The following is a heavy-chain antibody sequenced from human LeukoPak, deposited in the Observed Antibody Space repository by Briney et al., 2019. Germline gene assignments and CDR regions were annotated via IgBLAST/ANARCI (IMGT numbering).Heavy chain of an antibody. CDR3: ARDRTAAGTGPYYFDY. D-gene: IGHD6-13*01. J-gene: IGHJ4*02. V-gene: IGHV4-39*07. CDR2: IYYSGST. CDR1: GGSISSSSYY. Sequence: SETLSLTCTVSGGSISSSSYYWGWIRQPPGKGLEWIGSIYYSGSTHYNPSFKSRVTTSVDTSKNQFSLKLSSVTAADTALYYCARDRTAAGTGPYYFDYWGQGTLVTVSS.